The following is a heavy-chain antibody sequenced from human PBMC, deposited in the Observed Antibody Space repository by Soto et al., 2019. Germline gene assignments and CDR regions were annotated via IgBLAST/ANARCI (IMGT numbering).Heavy chain of an antibody. CDR2: IVVGSGNT. Sequence: SVKGSCKASVFTFTSSAVQWVRQARGQRLEWIGWIVVGSGNTNYAQKFQERVTITRDMSTSTAYMELSSLRSEDTAVYYCAAVKTYYYDSSGQDWGQRTLVTVSS. CDR1: VFTFTSSA. D-gene: IGHD3-22*01. CDR3: AAVKTYYYDSSGQD. V-gene: IGHV1-58*01. J-gene: IGHJ4*02.